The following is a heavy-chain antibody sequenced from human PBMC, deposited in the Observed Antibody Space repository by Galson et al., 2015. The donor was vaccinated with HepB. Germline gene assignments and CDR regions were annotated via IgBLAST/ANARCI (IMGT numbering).Heavy chain of an antibody. CDR2: ISAYTSNT. J-gene: IGHJ4*02. D-gene: IGHD3-22*01. V-gene: IGHV1-18*01. CDR1: GYTFTSYG. CDR3: ARDGRQDYYETSGYSYFDY. Sequence: SVKVSCKASGYTFTSYGISWVRQAPGQGLEWMGWISAYTSNTNNAQKFQGRVTMTTDTATSTAYMELRSLRSDDTAVYYCARDGRQDYYETSGYSYFDYWGQGTPVTVSS.